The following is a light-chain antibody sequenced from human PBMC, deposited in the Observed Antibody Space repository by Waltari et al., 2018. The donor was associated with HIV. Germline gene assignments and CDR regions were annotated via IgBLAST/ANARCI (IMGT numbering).Light chain of an antibody. CDR2: GNS. CDR1: SSNIRAGYD. J-gene: IGLJ3*02. CDR3: QSYDSSLSNWV. V-gene: IGLV1-40*01. Sequence: QSVLTQPPSVSGAPGQRVTISCTGSSSNIRAGYDVPWYQQLPGTAPKLLIYGNSNRPSGVPDRFSGSKSGTSASLAITGLQPDDETDYYCQSYDSSLSNWVFGGGTKVTVL.